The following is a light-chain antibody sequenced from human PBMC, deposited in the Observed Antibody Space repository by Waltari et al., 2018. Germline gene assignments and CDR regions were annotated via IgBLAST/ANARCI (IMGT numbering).Light chain of an antibody. CDR3: QQRSNWPPT. J-gene: IGKJ3*01. Sequence: EIVLTQSPATLSLSPGARATLSCTASPGVSSYLAWYQQKPGQAPRLLISDASNRATGIPARFSGSGSGTDFTLTISSLEPEDFAVYYCQQRSNWPPTFGPGTKVDIK. CDR2: DAS. V-gene: IGKV3-11*01. CDR1: PGVSSY.